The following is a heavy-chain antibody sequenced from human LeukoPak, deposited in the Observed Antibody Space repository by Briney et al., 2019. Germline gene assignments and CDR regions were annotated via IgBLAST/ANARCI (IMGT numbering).Heavy chain of an antibody. CDR1: GGSFSGYY. V-gene: IGHV4-34*01. D-gene: IGHD2-15*01. CDR2: INHSGST. J-gene: IGHJ4*02. CDR3: ARGVGYCSGGSCYPPRY. Sequence: KPSETLSLTCAVYGGSFSGYYWSWIRQPPGKGVEWIGEINHSGSTNYNPSLKSRVTISVDTSKNQFSLKLSSVTAADTAVYYCARGVGYCSGGSCYPPRYWGQGTLVTVSS.